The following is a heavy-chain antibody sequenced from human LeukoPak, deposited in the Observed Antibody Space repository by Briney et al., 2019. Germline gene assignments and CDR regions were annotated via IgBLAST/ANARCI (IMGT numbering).Heavy chain of an antibody. J-gene: IGHJ5*02. Sequence: SETLSLTCAVYGGSFSGYYWSWIRQPPGKGLEWIGEINHSGSTNYNPSLKSRVTISVDTSKNQFSLKLSSVTAADTAVYYCARTNRGIVLMVYASRGAWFDPWGQGTLVTVSS. CDR3: ARTNRGIVLMVYASRGAWFDP. D-gene: IGHD2-8*01. CDR2: INHSGST. V-gene: IGHV4-34*01. CDR1: GGSFSGYY.